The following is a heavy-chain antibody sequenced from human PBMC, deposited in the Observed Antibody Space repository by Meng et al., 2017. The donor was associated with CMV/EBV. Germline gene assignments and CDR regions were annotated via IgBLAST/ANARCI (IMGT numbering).Heavy chain of an antibody. V-gene: IGHV3-21*01. CDR2: ISSSSSYI. Sequence: GESLKISCAASGFTFSSYSMNWVRQAPGKGLEWVSSISSSSSYIYYADSVKGRFTISRDNAKNSLYLQMNSLRAEDTAAYYCAIGVTGRYCSSTSCYEDYWGQGTLVTVSS. D-gene: IGHD2-2*01. CDR3: AIGVTGRYCSSTSCYEDY. J-gene: IGHJ4*02. CDR1: GFTFSSYS.